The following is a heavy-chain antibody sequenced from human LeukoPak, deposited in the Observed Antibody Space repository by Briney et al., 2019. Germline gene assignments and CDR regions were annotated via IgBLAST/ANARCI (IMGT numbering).Heavy chain of an antibody. J-gene: IGHJ4*02. V-gene: IGHV3-21*01. Sequence: MSGGSLRLSCAASGFNFSSYSMNWVRQAPGKGLEWVSSISSCSSFRYYADSVKRRFTISRDNAKNSLYLQMNSLRAEDTAVYYCARESSGYFYWGQGTLVTLSS. CDR3: ARESSGYFY. D-gene: IGHD3-22*01. CDR1: GFNFSSYS. CDR2: ISSCSSFR.